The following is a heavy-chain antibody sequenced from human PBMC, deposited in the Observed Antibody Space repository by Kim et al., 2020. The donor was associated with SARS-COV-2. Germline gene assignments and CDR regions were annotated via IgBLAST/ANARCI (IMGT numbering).Heavy chain of an antibody. Sequence: ASVKVSCKVSGYTLTELSMLWVRQAPGKGLEWMGGFDPEDGETIYAQKFQGRVTMTEDTSTDTAYMELSSLRSEDTAVYYCATGVAVAGTPSDYYYYYGMDVWGQGTTVTVSS. CDR1: GYTLTELS. D-gene: IGHD6-19*01. J-gene: IGHJ6*02. CDR2: FDPEDGET. CDR3: ATGVAVAGTPSDYYYYYGMDV. V-gene: IGHV1-24*01.